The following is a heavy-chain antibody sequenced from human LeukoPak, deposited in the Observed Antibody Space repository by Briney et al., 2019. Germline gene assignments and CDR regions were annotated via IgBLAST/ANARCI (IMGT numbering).Heavy chain of an antibody. CDR2: INHSGST. CDR3: ARQKFRRKNYYDSSGYYYPRAFDI. D-gene: IGHD3-22*01. V-gene: IGHV4-34*01. J-gene: IGHJ4*02. CDR1: GGSFSGYY. Sequence: SETLSLTCAVYGGSFSGYYWSWIRQPPGKGLEWIGEINHSGSTNYNPSLKSRVTISVDTSKNQFSLKLSSVTAADTAVYYCARQKFRRKNYYDSSGYYYPRAFDIWGQGTLVTVSS.